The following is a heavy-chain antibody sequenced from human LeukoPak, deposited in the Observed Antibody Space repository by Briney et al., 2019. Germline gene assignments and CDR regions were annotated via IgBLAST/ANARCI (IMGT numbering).Heavy chain of an antibody. CDR2: IIPIFGTA. CDR3: ARDQSDLYYDSGGYGY. J-gene: IGHJ4*02. Sequence: SVKVSCKASGYTFTSYGISWVRQAPGQGLEWMGRIIPIFGTANYAQKFQGRVTITTDESTSTAYMELSSLRSEDTAVYYCARDQSDLYYDSGGYGYWGQGTLVTVSS. CDR1: GYTFTSYG. V-gene: IGHV1-69*05. D-gene: IGHD3-22*01.